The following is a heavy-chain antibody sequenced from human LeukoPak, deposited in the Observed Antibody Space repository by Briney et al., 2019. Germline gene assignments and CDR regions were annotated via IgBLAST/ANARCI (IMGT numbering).Heavy chain of an antibody. CDR3: ARDASRGYQLLGGGWFDP. J-gene: IGHJ5*02. CDR1: GFTFSDYY. Sequence: GGSLRLSCAASGFTFSDYYMSWIRQAPGKGLEWVSYISSSGSTIYYADSVKGRFTISRDNAKNSPCLQMNSLRAEDTAVYYCARDASRGYQLLGGGWFDPWGQGTLVTVSS. CDR2: ISSSGSTI. D-gene: IGHD2-2*01. V-gene: IGHV3-11*04.